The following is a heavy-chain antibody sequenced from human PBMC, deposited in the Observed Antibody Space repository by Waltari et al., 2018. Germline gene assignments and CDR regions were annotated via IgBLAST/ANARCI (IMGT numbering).Heavy chain of an antibody. CDR1: GYTFFSHW. CDR2: IEPRDSYT. D-gene: IGHD1-26*01. V-gene: IGHV5-10-1*03. CDR3: SRHVSGTYYEDY. J-gene: IGHJ4*02. Sequence: EVQLVQSGAELNKPGESLRISCAASGYTFFSHWISWVRQVPGKGLEWLGRIEPRDSYTNYSPSFHGHVTISVDKSINTAYLQWNSLKASDTATYYCSRHVSGTYYEDYWGQGTLVTVSS.